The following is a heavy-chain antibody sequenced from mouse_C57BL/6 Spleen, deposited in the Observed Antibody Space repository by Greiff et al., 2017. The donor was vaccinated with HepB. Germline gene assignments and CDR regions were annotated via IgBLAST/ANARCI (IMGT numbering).Heavy chain of an antibody. D-gene: IGHD2-4*01. J-gene: IGHJ3*01. Sequence: QVQLQQSGPGLVQPSQSLSITCTVSGFSLTSYGVHWVRQPPGKGLEWLGVIWSGGSTDYNAAFISRLSISKDNSKSQVFFKMNSLQADDTAIYYYAVGYYDLWGFAYWGQGTLVTVSA. CDR3: AVGYYDLWGFAY. CDR2: IWSGGST. CDR1: GFSLTSYG. V-gene: IGHV2-4*01.